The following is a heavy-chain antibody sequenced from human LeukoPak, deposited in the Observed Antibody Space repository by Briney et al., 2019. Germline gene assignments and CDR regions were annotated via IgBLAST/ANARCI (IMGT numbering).Heavy chain of an antibody. D-gene: IGHD3-22*01. J-gene: IGHJ4*02. CDR1: GYTFTGYY. Sequence: ASVKVSCKASGYTFTGYYMHWVRQAPGQGLEWMGWINPNSGGTNYAQKFQGRVTMTRDTSISTAYMELSRLRSDDTAVYYCARDPSDSCGYGLDYWGQRTLVTVSS. V-gene: IGHV1-2*02. CDR3: ARDPSDSCGYGLDY. CDR2: INPNSGGT.